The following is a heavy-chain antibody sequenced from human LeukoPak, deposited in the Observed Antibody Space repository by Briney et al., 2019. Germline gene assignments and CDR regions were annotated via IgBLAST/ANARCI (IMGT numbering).Heavy chain of an antibody. Sequence: PSETLSLTCTVSGGSISSYYWSWIRQPPGKGLEWIGYIYYSGTTNYNPSLKSRVTISVDTSKNQFSLKLSSVTAADTAVYYCARGLGITAHWGQGTLVTVSS. J-gene: IGHJ4*02. CDR3: ARGLGITAH. V-gene: IGHV4-59*12. CDR2: IYYSGTT. D-gene: IGHD6-13*01. CDR1: GGSISSYY.